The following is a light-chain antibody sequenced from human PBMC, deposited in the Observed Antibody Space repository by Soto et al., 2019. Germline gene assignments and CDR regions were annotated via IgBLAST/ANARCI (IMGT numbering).Light chain of an antibody. V-gene: IGLV2-8*01. CDR2: EVS. J-gene: IGLJ2*01. CDR3: SSYAGSNNFVV. Sequence: QSVLTQPPSASGSPGQSVTISCTGTSSDVGGYNCVSWYQQHPGKAPKLMIYEVSKRPSGVPDRFSGSKSGNTASLTVSGLQGDDVADYYCSSYAGSNNFVVFGGGTKVTVL. CDR1: SSDVGGYNC.